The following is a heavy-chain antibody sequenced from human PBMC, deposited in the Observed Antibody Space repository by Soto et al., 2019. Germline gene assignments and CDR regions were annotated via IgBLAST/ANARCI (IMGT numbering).Heavy chain of an antibody. CDR2: IDWDDDK. CDR3: ARTGIVGATDYYYYGMDV. D-gene: IGHD1-26*01. Sequence: SGPTLVNPTQTLTLTCTFSGFSLSTSGMCVSWIRQPPGKALEWLALIDWDDDKYYSTSLKARLTISKDTSKNQVVLTMTNMDPVDTATYYCARTGIVGATDYYYYGMDVWGQGTTVTVSS. V-gene: IGHV2-70*01. CDR1: GFSLSTSGMC. J-gene: IGHJ6*02.